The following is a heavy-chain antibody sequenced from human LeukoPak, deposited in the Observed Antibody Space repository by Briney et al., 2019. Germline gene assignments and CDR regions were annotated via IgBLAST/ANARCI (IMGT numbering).Heavy chain of an antibody. CDR1: GGSISSSSYY. J-gene: IGHJ4*02. Sequence: SETLSLTCTVSGGSISSSSYYWGWIRQPPGKGLEWIGSIYYSGSTYYNPSLRSRVTISVDTSKNQFSLRLSSVTAADTAVYYCARSTVAGTRKVDYWGQGTLVTVSS. CDR3: ARSTVAGTRKVDY. CDR2: IYYSGST. V-gene: IGHV4-39*01. D-gene: IGHD6-19*01.